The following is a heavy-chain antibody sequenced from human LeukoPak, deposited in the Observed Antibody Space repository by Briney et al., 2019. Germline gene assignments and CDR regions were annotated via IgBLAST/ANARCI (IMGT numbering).Heavy chain of an antibody. CDR1: GFTFGGYW. CDR3: ARDGVSSSPDFDY. V-gene: IGHV3-7*01. Sequence: PGGSLRLSCGASGFTFGGYWMYWIRQAPGKGLEWVANIKDDGSDKSYADSVKGRFTISRDNAKNSLYLQMNSLRAEDTAVYYCARDGVSSSPDFDYWGQGTLVTVS. D-gene: IGHD6-6*01. J-gene: IGHJ4*02. CDR2: IKDDGSDK.